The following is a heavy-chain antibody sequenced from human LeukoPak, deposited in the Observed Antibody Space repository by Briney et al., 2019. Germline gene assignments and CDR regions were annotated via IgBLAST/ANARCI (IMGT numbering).Heavy chain of an antibody. CDR2: IYLSDSDT. Sequence: GESLKISCKGSGYSFTSYWIGWVRQMPGKGLEWMGIIYLSDSDTTYSPSFQGRVTISADKSISTAYLQWSSLKASDTAIYYCARRVYGDYSFHYWGQGTLVTVSS. V-gene: IGHV5-51*01. J-gene: IGHJ4*02. CDR1: GYSFTSYW. CDR3: ARRVYGDYSFHY. D-gene: IGHD4-17*01.